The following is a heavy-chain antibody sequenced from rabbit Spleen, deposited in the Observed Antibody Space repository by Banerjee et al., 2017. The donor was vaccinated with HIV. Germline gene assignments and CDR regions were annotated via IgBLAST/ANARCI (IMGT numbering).Heavy chain of an antibody. CDR3: ARDLTGVIGWNFGW. Sequence: QSLEESGGDLVKPGASLTLTCTASGVSFSSSSYLCWVRQAPGKGLEWIACIDIGSSGFTYFATWAKGRFTISKTSSTTVTLQMTRLTAADTATYFCARDLTGVIGWNFGWWGQGTLVTVS. J-gene: IGHJ3*01. CDR2: IDIGSSGFT. V-gene: IGHV1S40*01. D-gene: IGHD4-1*01. CDR1: GVSFSSSSY.